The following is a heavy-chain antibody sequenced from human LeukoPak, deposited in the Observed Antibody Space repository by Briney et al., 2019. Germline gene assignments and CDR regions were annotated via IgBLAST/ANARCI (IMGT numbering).Heavy chain of an antibody. D-gene: IGHD5-12*01. Sequence: PSETLSLTCAVYGGSFSGYYWSWIRQPPGKGLEWIGEINHSGSTNYNPSLKSRVTISVDTSKNQFSLKLSSVTAADTAVYYCARGKYSGYGRGSAAFDIWGQGTMVTVSS. CDR2: INHSGST. J-gene: IGHJ3*02. V-gene: IGHV4-34*01. CDR1: GGSFSGYY. CDR3: ARGKYSGYGRGSAAFDI.